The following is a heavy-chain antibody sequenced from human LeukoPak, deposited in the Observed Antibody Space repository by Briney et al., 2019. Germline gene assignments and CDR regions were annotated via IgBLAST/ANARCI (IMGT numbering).Heavy chain of an antibody. CDR3: ARGTSGSYTWFDP. Sequence: ASVKVSCKASGYTFTSYGISWVRQAPGQGLEWMGWISAYNGNTNYAQKLQGRVTMTTDTSTSTVYMELSSLRSEDTAVYYCARGTSGSYTWFDPWGQGTLVTVSS. J-gene: IGHJ5*02. CDR2: ISAYNGNT. CDR1: GYTFTSYG. V-gene: IGHV1-18*01. D-gene: IGHD1-26*01.